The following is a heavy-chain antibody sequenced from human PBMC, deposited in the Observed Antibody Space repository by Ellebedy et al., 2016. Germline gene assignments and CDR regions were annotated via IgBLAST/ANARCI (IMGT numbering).Heavy chain of an antibody. V-gene: IGHV3-64*01. J-gene: IGHJ4*02. CDR2: ISSNGGST. CDR3: ARGLAIAAAASAVDY. CDR1: GFTFSSYA. Sequence: GESLKISXAASGFTFSSYAMHWVRQAPGKGLEYVSAISSNGGSTYYANSVKGRFTISRDKSKNTLYLQMGSLRAEDMAVYYCARGLAIAAAASAVDYWGQGTLVTVSS. D-gene: IGHD6-13*01.